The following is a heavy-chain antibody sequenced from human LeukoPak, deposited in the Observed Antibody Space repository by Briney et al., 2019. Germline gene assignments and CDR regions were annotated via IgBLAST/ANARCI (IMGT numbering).Heavy chain of an antibody. CDR3: GRSYHDDAWAAFDI. V-gene: IGHV4-38-2*02. D-gene: IGHD3-16*01. CDR2: IYHNGVT. CDR1: GYSISSGYY. J-gene: IGHJ3*02. Sequence: SETLSLTCTVSGYSISSGYYWGWIRQSPGKGLEWIGSIYHNGVTFYNPSLRSRVSISLDTSKNQFSLRLSSVTAADTAVHYCGRSYHDDAWAAFDIWGQGTVVTISS.